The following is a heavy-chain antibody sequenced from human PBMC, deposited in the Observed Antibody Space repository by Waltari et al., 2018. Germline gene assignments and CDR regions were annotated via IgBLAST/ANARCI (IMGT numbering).Heavy chain of an antibody. CDR1: GFTFSNSA. Sequence: QVQLVESGGGVVQPGRSLRLSCAGSGFTFSNSAMHWVRQAPGKGLGWVASRWNDGSTEKYADSVKCRFTISRDNSKNTLYLQMNSLRAEDTATYYCAKPTYGPGSYLIDHWGQGTLVTVSS. CDR3: AKPTYGPGSYLIDH. CDR2: RWNDGSTE. J-gene: IGHJ4*02. D-gene: IGHD3-10*01. V-gene: IGHV3-33*06.